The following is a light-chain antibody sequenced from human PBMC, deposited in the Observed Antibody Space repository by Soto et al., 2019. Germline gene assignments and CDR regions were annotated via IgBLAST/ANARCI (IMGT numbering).Light chain of an antibody. CDR3: QQRNIWPRT. CDR1: QTISNY. J-gene: IGKJ1*01. V-gene: IGKV1-39*01. Sequence: DIQMTQSPSSLSASVVDRVTITCRASQTISNYLNWYQQKSGKAPKVLIYGASRLQSGVPSRYSGSGVGTDFTLTISSLEPEDFAVYYCQQRNIWPRTFGQGTKVDIK. CDR2: GAS.